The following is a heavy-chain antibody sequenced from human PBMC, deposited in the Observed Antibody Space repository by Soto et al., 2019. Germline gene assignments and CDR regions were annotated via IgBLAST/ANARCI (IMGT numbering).Heavy chain of an antibody. Sequence: TLLLPCLVCGFSLNESALHGVGQYSGKGLEWVSVISWNSGYLGYVESVKGRFTISRDNAKNSLFLQMKSLRPEDTALDYCAKAAGGGSDWSGDPFHIWGKGTMVTV. CDR2: ISWNSGYL. D-gene: IGHD2-21*02. J-gene: IGHJ3*02. CDR1: GFSLNESA. V-gene: IGHV3-9*01. CDR3: AKAAGGGSDWSGDPFHI.